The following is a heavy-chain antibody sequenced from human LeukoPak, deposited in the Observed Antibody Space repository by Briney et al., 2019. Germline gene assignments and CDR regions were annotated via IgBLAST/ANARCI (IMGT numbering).Heavy chain of an antibody. Sequence: NTSETLSLTCTVSGGSISSGSYYWSWIRQPAGKGLEWIGRIYTSGSTNYNPSLKSRVTISVDTSKNQFSLKLSSVTAADTAVYYCARASSRLYDFWSGSNYYYYYYMDVWGKGTTVTVSS. J-gene: IGHJ6*03. V-gene: IGHV4-61*02. D-gene: IGHD3-3*01. CDR2: IYTSGST. CDR3: ARASSRLYDFWSGSNYYYYYYMDV. CDR1: GGSISSGSYY.